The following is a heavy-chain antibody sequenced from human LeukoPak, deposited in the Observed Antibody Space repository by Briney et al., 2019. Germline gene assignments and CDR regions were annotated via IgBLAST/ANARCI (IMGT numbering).Heavy chain of an antibody. CDR1: GFTFSSYS. Sequence: GGSLRLSCAASGFTFSSYSMNWVCQAPGKGLEWVSSISSSSSYIYYADSVKGRFTISRDNAKNSLYLQMNSLRAEDTAVYYCASGIQLWLSDYWGQGTLVTVSS. V-gene: IGHV3-21*01. CDR3: ASGIQLWLSDY. CDR2: ISSSSSYI. D-gene: IGHD5-18*01. J-gene: IGHJ4*02.